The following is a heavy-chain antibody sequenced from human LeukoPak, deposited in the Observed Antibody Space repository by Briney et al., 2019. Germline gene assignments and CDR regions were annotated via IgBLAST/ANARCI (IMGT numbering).Heavy chain of an antibody. CDR3: ASASAFFDYYYYYMDV. J-gene: IGHJ6*03. CDR1: GFTFSSYW. D-gene: IGHD2/OR15-2a*01. Sequence: GGSLRLSCAASGFTFSSYWMHWVRQALGKGLVWVSRINTDGSSTSYADSVKGRFTISRDNAKNTLYLQMNSLRAEDTAVYYCASASAFFDYYYYYMDVWGKGTTVTVSS. V-gene: IGHV3-74*01. CDR2: INTDGSST.